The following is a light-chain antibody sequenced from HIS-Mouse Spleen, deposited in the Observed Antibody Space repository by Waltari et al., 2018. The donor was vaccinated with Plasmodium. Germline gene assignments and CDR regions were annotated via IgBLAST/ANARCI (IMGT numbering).Light chain of an antibody. J-gene: IGLJ3*02. CDR2: EDS. CDR3: YSTDSSGNHRV. CDR1: ALPKKY. Sequence: SYELTQPPSVSVSPGQTARITCSGEALPKKYAYWYQQKSGRAPVLVIYEDSKRPSGSPERFSGSSSGTMATLTISGAQVEDEADYYCYSTDSSGNHRVFGGGTKLTVL. V-gene: IGLV3-10*01.